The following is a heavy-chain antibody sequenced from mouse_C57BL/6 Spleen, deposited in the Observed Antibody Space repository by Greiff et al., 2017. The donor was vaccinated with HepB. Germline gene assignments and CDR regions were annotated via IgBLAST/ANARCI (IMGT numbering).Heavy chain of an antibody. V-gene: IGHV1-54*01. J-gene: IGHJ2*01. CDR2: INPGSGGA. CDR3: ARTGTLDY. CDR1: GYAFTNYL. D-gene: IGHD4-1*01. Sequence: VQLQQSGAELVRPGTSVKVSCKASGYAFTNYLIEWVKQRPGQGLEWIGVINPGSGGANYNENFKGKATLTADKSSSTAYMQLSSLTSEDSAVYFCARTGTLDYWGQGTTLTVSS.